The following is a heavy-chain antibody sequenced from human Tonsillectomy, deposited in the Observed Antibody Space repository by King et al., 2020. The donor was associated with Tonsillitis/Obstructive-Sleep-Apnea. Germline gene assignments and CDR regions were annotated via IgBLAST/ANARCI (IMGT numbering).Heavy chain of an antibody. D-gene: IGHD5-12*01. CDR2: IGSSGSTI. CDR1: GLTFSSYE. J-gene: IGHJ2*01. V-gene: IGHV3-48*03. CDR3: VRARLGWSFDL. Sequence: VQLVESGGGLVQPGGSLRLSCAAAGLTFSSYEMNWVRQAPGKGLEWVSYIGSSGSTIYYADSVKGRFTISRDNAKKSLYLQMNRLRGEDTALYYCVRARLGWSFDLWGRGTLVSVSS.